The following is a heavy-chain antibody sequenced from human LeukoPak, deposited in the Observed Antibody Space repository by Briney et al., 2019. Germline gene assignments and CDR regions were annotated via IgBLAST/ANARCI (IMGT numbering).Heavy chain of an antibody. CDR2: ISGSGGST. J-gene: IGHJ4*02. Sequence: GGSLRLSCVASGFTFSTYGMSWVRQAPGKGLEWVSAISGSGGSTYYADSVKGRFTISRDNSKNTLYLQMNSLRAEDTAVYYCARDYRVNWNEPPYYFDYWGQGTLVTVSS. V-gene: IGHV3-23*01. CDR1: GFTFSTYG. CDR3: ARDYRVNWNEPPYYFDY. D-gene: IGHD1-20*01.